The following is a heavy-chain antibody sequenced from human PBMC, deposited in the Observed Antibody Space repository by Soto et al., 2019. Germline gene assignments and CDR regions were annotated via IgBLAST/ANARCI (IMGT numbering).Heavy chain of an antibody. CDR1: GFSFSDHH. CDR3: TPLGSDFHI. Sequence: EVQVVESGGGLVQPGGSLRLSCAASGFSFSDHHMDWVRQAPGKGLEWVGRIRNKANSDTTEYAASVKGRFTISRDDSKNSLYLQMNSLKTEDTAVYYCTPLGSDFHIWGQGTMVTVSS. CDR2: IRNKANSDTT. D-gene: IGHD2-15*01. V-gene: IGHV3-72*01. J-gene: IGHJ3*02.